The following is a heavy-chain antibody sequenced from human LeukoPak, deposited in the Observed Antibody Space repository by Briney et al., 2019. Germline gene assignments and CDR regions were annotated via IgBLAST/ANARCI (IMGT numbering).Heavy chain of an antibody. J-gene: IGHJ3*02. CDR3: ARDHTGETFLDAFDI. CDR1: GYAFTVHG. CDR2: ISPYNGQT. Sequence: GASVKVSCKSSGYAFTVHGISWVRQAPGQGLEWMGWISPYNGQTKFAQKFQGRVTPTIDTYRSIVYMEVKSLRSDDTAVYYCARDHTGETFLDAFDIWGQGTMVTVAS. V-gene: IGHV1-18*01. D-gene: IGHD1-1*01.